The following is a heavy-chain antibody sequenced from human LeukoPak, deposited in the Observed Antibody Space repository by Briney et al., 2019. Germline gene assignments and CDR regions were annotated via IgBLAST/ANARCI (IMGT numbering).Heavy chain of an antibody. J-gene: IGHJ4*02. D-gene: IGHD4-17*01. CDR3: ARGCSDYGPFDH. CDR2: ISYDGSNK. Sequence: GGSLRLSCAASGFTFSSYAMHWVRQAPGKGLEWVAVISYDGSNKYYADSVKGRFTISRDNSKNTLYLQMNSLRAEDTAVYYCARGCSDYGPFDHWGQGTLVTVSS. CDR1: GFTFSSYA. V-gene: IGHV3-30-3*01.